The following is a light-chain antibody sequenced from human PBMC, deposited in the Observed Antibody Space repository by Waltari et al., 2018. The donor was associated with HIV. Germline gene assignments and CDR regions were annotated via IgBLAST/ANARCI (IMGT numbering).Light chain of an antibody. CDR3: SSYTPTNTVI. CDR2: EVT. J-gene: IGLJ2*01. Sequence: QSALTQPASVSGSPGQSITLSCIGTNRDVGGYHYVSWYPQHPGKAPKLLIYEVTNWPSGISNRFSGSKSGNTASLTISWLQAEDEADYFCSSYTPTNTVIFGGGTKLTVL. CDR1: NRDVGGYHY. V-gene: IGLV2-14*01.